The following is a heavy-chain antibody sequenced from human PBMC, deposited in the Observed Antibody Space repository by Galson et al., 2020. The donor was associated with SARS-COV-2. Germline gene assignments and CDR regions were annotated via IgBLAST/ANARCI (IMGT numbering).Heavy chain of an antibody. D-gene: IGHD3-3*01. CDR3: ARHSSGSFWAGFQWLDA. V-gene: IGHV4-39*01. Sequence: ETSETLSLTCIVSGGSISGSNTYWGWIRQPPGKALEWIGSIYYSGTTYYKPSLERRVTISVDTSKNPFSLRLRAVTAADTAVYYCARHSSGSFWAGFQWLDAWGQGTLVTVSS. CDR1: GGSISGSNTY. CDR2: IYYSGTT. J-gene: IGHJ5*02.